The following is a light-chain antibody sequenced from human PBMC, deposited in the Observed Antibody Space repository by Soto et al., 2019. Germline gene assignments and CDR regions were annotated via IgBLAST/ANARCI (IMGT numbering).Light chain of an antibody. CDR3: LLSYSGARHVV. Sequence: QAVVTQEPSLTVSPGGTITLTCGSGTGPVTSGHYPYWFQQKPGQAPRTLIYDTSNKHSWTPARFSGSLLGGKAALTLSGAQPEDEAEYYCLLSYSGARHVVFGGGTKVTAL. CDR2: DTS. V-gene: IGLV7-46*01. J-gene: IGLJ2*01. CDR1: TGPVTSGHY.